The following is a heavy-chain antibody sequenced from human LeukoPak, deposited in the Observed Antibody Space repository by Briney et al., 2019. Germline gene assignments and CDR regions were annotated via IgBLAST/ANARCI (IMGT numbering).Heavy chain of an antibody. CDR2: IYPGDSDT. V-gene: IGHV5-51*01. CDR1: GYSFTSYW. D-gene: IGHD3-22*01. CDR3: ARGGITYYYDSSGHYFDY. Sequence: GESLKISCKGSGYSFTSYWIGWVRQMPGKGLEWMGIIYPGDSDTRYSPSFQGQVTISADKSISTAYLQWSSLKASDTAMYYCARGGITYYYDSSGHYFDYWGQGTLVTVSS. J-gene: IGHJ4*02.